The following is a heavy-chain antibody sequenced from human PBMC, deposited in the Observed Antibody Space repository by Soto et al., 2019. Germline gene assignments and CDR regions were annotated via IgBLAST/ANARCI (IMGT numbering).Heavy chain of an antibody. CDR1: GYTFTSYA. CDR3: ARDRYDFWSGTMDV. V-gene: IGHV1-3*01. Sequence: ASVKVSCKASGYTFTSYAMHWMRQAPGQRLEWMGWINAGNGNTKYSQKFQGRVTITRDTSANTAYMELSSLRSEDTAVYYCARDRYDFWSGTMDVWGKGTTVTVSS. J-gene: IGHJ6*03. CDR2: INAGNGNT. D-gene: IGHD3-3*01.